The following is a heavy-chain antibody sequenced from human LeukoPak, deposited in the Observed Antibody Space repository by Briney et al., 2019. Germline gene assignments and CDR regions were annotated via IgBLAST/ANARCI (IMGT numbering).Heavy chain of an antibody. Sequence: PGGSLRLSCAASGFPFSHYSMHWVRQAPGKGLEYVSAINSNGDDTYYVNSVKGRFTISRGNSKNTLYLQMGSLRAEDMAVYYCARDPGRSPDYWGQGTLVTVS. CDR1: GFPFSHYS. V-gene: IGHV3-64*01. CDR2: INSNGDDT. CDR3: ARDPGRSPDY. J-gene: IGHJ4*02. D-gene: IGHD1-26*01.